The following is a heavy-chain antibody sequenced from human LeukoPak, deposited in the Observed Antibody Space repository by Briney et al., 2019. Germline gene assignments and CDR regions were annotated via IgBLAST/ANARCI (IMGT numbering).Heavy chain of an antibody. V-gene: IGHV1-2*02. CDR1: GYTFTDYY. CDR3: ARGYYDSSDYEYFQH. CDR2: INPNSGGT. Sequence: ASVKISCKASGYTFTDYYMHWVRQAPGQGLEWTGWINPNSGGTNYAQKFQGRVTMTRDTSISTAYMELSRLRSDDTAVYYCARGYYDSSDYEYFQHWGQGTLVTVSS. D-gene: IGHD3-22*01. J-gene: IGHJ1*01.